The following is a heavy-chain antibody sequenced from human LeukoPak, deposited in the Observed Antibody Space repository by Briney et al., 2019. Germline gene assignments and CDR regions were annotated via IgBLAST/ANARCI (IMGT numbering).Heavy chain of an antibody. CDR2: IYSGGST. CDR3: AREGCSSTSCPEAFDI. D-gene: IGHD2-2*01. CDR1: GFTVSSNY. Sequence: PGGSLRLSCAASGFTVSSNYMSWVRQAPGKGLEWVSVIYSGGSTYYADSVKGRFTISGDNSKNTLYLQMNSLRAEDTAVYYCAREGCSSTSCPEAFDIWGQGTMVTVSS. V-gene: IGHV3-53*05. J-gene: IGHJ3*02.